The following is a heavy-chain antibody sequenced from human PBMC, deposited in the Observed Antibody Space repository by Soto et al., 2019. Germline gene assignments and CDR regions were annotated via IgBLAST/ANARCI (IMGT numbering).Heavy chain of an antibody. CDR1: GFTFSSYS. Sequence: EVQLVESGGGLVKPGGSLRLSCAASGFTFSSYSMNWVRQAPGKGLEWVSSISSSSSYIYYEDSVKGRFTISRDNAKNSLYLQMNSLRAEDTAVYYCAREVKPLRFGESFDYWGQGTLVTVSS. D-gene: IGHD3-10*01. CDR3: AREVKPLRFGESFDY. J-gene: IGHJ4*02. CDR2: ISSSSSYI. V-gene: IGHV3-21*01.